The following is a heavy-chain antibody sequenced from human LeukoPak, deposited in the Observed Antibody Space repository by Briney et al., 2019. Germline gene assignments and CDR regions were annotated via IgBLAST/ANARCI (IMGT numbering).Heavy chain of an antibody. CDR1: GFTFSSYA. Sequence: GGSLRLSCAASGFTFSSYAMSWVRQAPGKGLEWVSAISGSGGSTYYADSVKGRFTISRDNSKNSLYLQMNSLRAEDTAVYYCARDRTYYYDSSGYPWGQGTLVTVSS. CDR2: ISGSGGST. V-gene: IGHV3-23*01. J-gene: IGHJ5*02. D-gene: IGHD3-22*01. CDR3: ARDRTYYYDSSGYP.